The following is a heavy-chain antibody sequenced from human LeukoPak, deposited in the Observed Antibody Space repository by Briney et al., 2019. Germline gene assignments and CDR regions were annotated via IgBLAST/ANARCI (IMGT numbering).Heavy chain of an antibody. CDR1: GGSVSSGSYY. CDR2: IYYSGST. D-gene: IGHD2-15*01. V-gene: IGHV4-61*01. Sequence: SETLSLTCTVSGGSVSSGSYYWSWIRQPPGKGLEWIGYIYYSGSTYYNPSLKSRVTISVDTSKNQFSLKLSSVTAADTAVYYCARVLEGEYCSGGSCYSSTLFDYWGQGTLVTVSS. CDR3: ARVLEGEYCSGGSCYSSTLFDY. J-gene: IGHJ4*02.